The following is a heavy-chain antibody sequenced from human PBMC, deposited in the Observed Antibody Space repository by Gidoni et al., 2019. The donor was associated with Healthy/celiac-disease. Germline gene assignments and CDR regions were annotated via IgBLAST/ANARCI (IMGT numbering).Heavy chain of an antibody. Sequence: EVQLLESGGGLVQPGGSLRPSCAASGFTSSSLAMSWVRQAPGKGLEWVSAISGSGGSTYYADSVKGRFTISRDNSKNTLYLQMNSLRAEDTAVYYCAKVGGYSSSWYDYFDYWGQGTLVTVSS. CDR3: AKVGGYSSSWYDYFDY. J-gene: IGHJ4*02. CDR2: ISGSGGST. D-gene: IGHD6-13*01. V-gene: IGHV3-23*01. CDR1: GFTSSSLA.